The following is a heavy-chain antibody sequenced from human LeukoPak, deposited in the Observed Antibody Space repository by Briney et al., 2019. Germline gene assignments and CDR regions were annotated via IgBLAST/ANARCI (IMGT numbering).Heavy chain of an antibody. Sequence: GESLKISCKGSGYSFTRNWIGWVRQMPGKGLEWMGIIYPGDSATTYRPSFQGQVTISADKSISTAYLQWSSLKASDTAMYYCARHVDFYDCGGYNHFDYWGQGTLVTVSS. CDR1: GYSFTRNW. D-gene: IGHD3-22*01. J-gene: IGHJ4*02. CDR2: IYPGDSAT. V-gene: IGHV5-51*01. CDR3: ARHVDFYDCGGYNHFDY.